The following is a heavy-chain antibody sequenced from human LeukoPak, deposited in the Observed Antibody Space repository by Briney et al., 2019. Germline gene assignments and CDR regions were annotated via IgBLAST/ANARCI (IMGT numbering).Heavy chain of an antibody. CDR2: ISYDGSNK. CDR1: GFTFSISD. Sequence: GGSLRLSCAASGFTFSISDMHWVRQAPGKGLEWVAVISYDGSNKYYADSVKGRFTISRDNSKNTLYLQMNSLRAEDTAVYYCAKDQQWLARWYYFDYWGQGTLVTVSS. CDR3: AKDQQWLARWYYFDY. V-gene: IGHV3-30*18. D-gene: IGHD6-19*01. J-gene: IGHJ4*02.